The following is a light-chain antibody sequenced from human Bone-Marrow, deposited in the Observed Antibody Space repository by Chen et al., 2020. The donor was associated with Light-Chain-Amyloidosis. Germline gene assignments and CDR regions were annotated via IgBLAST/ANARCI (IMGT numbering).Light chain of an antibody. CDR2: KVS. V-gene: IGKV2-30*02. J-gene: IGKJ1*01. Sequence: DVVMTQSPLSLPVTLGQPASISCRSSQSLVHSDENTYLNWFQQRPGQSPRRLIYKVSNRDSGVPDRFSGSGSGTDFTLKISRVEAEDVGVYYCMQGKHWPPWTFGQGTKVESK. CDR1: QSLVHSDENTY. CDR3: MQGKHWPPWT.